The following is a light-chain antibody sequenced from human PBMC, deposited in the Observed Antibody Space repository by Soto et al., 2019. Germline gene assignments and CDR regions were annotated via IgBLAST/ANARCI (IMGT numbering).Light chain of an antibody. CDR1: QSVSSSY. Sequence: EIVLTQSPGTLSLSPGERATLSCRASQSVSSSYLAWYQQKPGQAPRLLIYGASSKATGIPERFSGSGSRTDFILTISLLEPEDFAVYYCQQYGSSPAFGGGTKVEIK. V-gene: IGKV3-20*01. CDR2: GAS. CDR3: QQYGSSPA. J-gene: IGKJ4*01.